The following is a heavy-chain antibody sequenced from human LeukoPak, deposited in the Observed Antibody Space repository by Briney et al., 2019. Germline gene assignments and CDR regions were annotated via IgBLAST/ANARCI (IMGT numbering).Heavy chain of an antibody. Sequence: GGSLRLSCAASGFTFSTYSMNWVRQAPGRGLEWVTYIGSSSSPMYYADSVKGRFTISRDNAKNSLYLQMNSLRAEDTAVYYCAKDWLGYCSSTSCYTLGYWGQGTLVTVSS. CDR2: IGSSSSPM. CDR3: AKDWLGYCSSTSCYTLGY. J-gene: IGHJ4*02. D-gene: IGHD2-2*02. CDR1: GFTFSTYS. V-gene: IGHV3-48*04.